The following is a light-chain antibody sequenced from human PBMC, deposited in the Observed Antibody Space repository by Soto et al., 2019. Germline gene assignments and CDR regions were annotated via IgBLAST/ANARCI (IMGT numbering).Light chain of an antibody. V-gene: IGKV1-39*01. CDR3: QQSYSSPLT. CDR1: QSITTY. J-gene: IGKJ4*01. CDR2: ASS. Sequence: EIQMTQSPSSLSASVGDRVTITCRASQSITTYLNWYRQKPGKAPKLLIYASSSLQSGVPSRFSGSGSETEFTLSISSLQLEDFATYFCQQSYSSPLTFGGGTKVEIK.